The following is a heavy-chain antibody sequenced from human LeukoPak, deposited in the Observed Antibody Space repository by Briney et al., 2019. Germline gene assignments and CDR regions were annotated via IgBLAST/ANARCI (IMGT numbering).Heavy chain of an antibody. CDR1: GFTFSSYG. Sequence: GGSLRLSCAASGFTFSSYGMHWVRQAPGKGLGWVAFIRYDGSNKYYADSVKGRFTISRDNSKNTLYLQMNSLRAEDTAVYYCAKDLLRYCSSTSCCYFDYWGQGTLDTVSS. J-gene: IGHJ4*02. V-gene: IGHV3-30*02. CDR3: AKDLLRYCSSTSCCYFDY. CDR2: IRYDGSNK. D-gene: IGHD2-2*01.